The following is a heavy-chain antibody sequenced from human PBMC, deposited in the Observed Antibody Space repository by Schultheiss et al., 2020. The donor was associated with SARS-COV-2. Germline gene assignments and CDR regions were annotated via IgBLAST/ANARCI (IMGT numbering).Heavy chain of an antibody. V-gene: IGHV3-30-3*01. CDR2: ISYDGSNK. Sequence: GGSLRLSCAASGFTFSSYAMHWVRQAPGKGLEWVAVISYDGSNKYYADSVKGRFTIYRDNAKNSLYLQMNSLRAEDTAVYYCARGRAGDSSIRSPVMDVWGQGTTVTVSS. CDR3: ARGRAGDSSIRSPVMDV. CDR1: GFTFSSYA. D-gene: IGHD6-13*01. J-gene: IGHJ6*02.